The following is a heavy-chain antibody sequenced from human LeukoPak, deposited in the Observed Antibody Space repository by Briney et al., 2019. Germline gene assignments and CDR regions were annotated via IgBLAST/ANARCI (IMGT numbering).Heavy chain of an antibody. J-gene: IGHJ5*02. CDR1: GGSISSRSYY. D-gene: IGHD2-15*01. CDR3: ASERYCSGGSCYPNWFDP. CDR2: IYYSGST. Sequence: PSETLSLTCSVSGGSISSRSYYWCWIRQPPGKGLEWIGSIYYSGSTYYNPSLKSRVTISVDTSKNQFSLKLSSVTAADTAVYYCASERYCSGGSCYPNWFDPWGQGTLVTVSS. V-gene: IGHV4-39*07.